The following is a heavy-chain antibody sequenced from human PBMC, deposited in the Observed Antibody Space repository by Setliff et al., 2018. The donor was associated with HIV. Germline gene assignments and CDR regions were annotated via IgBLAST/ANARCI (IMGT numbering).Heavy chain of an antibody. J-gene: IGHJ4*02. CDR3: ARVGNWYNSLPSPVGDY. CDR1: GESFSNYH. D-gene: IGHD1-20*01. Sequence: SETLSLTCAVFGESFSNYHWNWFRQPPGGGLEWMGEISHSGNTDYNSSLKSRVTISVDTSKKQFSLEMRSLTASDTAMYYCARVGNWYNSLPSPVGDYWGQGTLVTVSS. V-gene: IGHV4-34*01. CDR2: ISHSGNT.